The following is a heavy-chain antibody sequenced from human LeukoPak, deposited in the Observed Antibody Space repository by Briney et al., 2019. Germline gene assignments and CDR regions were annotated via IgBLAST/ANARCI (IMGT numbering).Heavy chain of an antibody. Sequence: SETLSLICTASGGSISSYYWSWVRQPPGKGLEWVGYIYYSGSTNYSPSLKSRVTISVATSKNQFSLKLSSVTAADTAVYYCARGIYDFWSGYGNYDYGMDVWGQGTTVTVSS. V-gene: IGHV4-59*01. CDR1: GGSISSYY. J-gene: IGHJ6*02. CDR3: ARGIYDFWSGYGNYDYGMDV. CDR2: IYYSGST. D-gene: IGHD3-3*01.